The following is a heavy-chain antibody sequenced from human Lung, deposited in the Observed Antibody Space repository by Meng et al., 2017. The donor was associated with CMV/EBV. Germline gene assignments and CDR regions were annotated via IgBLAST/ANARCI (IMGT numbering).Heavy chain of an antibody. V-gene: IGHV4-34*01. D-gene: IGHD6-6*01. CDR2: IRHSGDIT. CDR1: GGSLSGYY. J-gene: IGHJ4*02. Sequence: LXXGIYGGSLSGYYWSWIRQTPGKGLEWIGEIRHSGDITNYNPSLKSRVTISIDTSKKQFSLKLSAVTAADTAVYYCARQYSSSYYSDYWGQGTLVXVSS. CDR3: ARQYSSSYYSDY.